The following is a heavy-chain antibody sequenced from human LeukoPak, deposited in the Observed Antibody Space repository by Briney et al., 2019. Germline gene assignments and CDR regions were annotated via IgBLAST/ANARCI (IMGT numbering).Heavy chain of an antibody. D-gene: IGHD2-21*02. CDR2: ISGSGGST. CDR3: AKDGAWGIVVVTAPDY. J-gene: IGHJ4*02. CDR1: GFTFSSYA. Sequence: GGSLRLSCAASGFTFSSYAMSWVRQAPGKGLEWVSAISGSGGSTYYADSVKGRFTISRDNSKNTLYLQMNSLRAEDTAVYYCAKDGAWGIVVVTAPDYWGQGTLVTVSS. V-gene: IGHV3-23*01.